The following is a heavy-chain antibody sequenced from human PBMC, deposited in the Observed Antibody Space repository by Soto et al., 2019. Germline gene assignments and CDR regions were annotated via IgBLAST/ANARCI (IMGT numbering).Heavy chain of an antibody. Sequence: QVQLQESGPGLVKPSGTLSLTCAVSSGSIDTTNWWSWVRQPPGKGLEWIGEIFHSGNTYYNPSLASRVTISVDTSKNQFSLNLSSVTAASTAVYYCARRTWGMDVWGQGTRVTVSS. V-gene: IGHV4-4*02. CDR1: SGSIDTTNW. CDR3: ARRTWGMDV. CDR2: IFHSGNT. J-gene: IGHJ6*02.